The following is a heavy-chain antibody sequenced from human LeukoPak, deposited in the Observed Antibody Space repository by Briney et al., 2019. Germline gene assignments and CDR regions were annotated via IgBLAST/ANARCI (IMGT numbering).Heavy chain of an antibody. D-gene: IGHD1-1*01. CDR1: GGSVRSYY. V-gene: IGHV4-4*07. J-gene: IGHJ4*02. CDR3: ARHLEDRLESFDY. CDR2: IYTSGTS. Sequence: SETLSLTCTVSGGSVRSYYWSWIRQPAGKGLEWIGQIYTSGTSNYNPSLKSRLTMSVDTSKNQVSLKLSSVTAADTAVYYCARHLEDRLESFDYWGQGTLVTVSS.